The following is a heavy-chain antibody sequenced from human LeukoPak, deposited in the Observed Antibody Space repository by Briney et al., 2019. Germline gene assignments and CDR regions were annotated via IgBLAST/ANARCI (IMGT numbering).Heavy chain of an antibody. CDR2: IHYSGRP. D-gene: IGHD3-9*01. CDR3: TSPLRYSNWFDP. Sequence: ASETLSLTCTVSGGSISGHYWTWIRQPPGKGLEWIGQIHYSGRPDYNPSLKSRVTISVDTSKNQLSLKVTSVTGADTAVYYCTSPLRYSNWFDPWGQGTLVTVSS. J-gene: IGHJ5*02. V-gene: IGHV4-59*11. CDR1: GGSISGHY.